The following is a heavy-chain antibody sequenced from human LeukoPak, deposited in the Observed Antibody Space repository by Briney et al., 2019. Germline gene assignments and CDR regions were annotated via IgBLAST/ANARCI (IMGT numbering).Heavy chain of an antibody. D-gene: IGHD6-19*01. Sequence: ASVKVSCKASGYTFIGYYMHWVRQAPGQGLEWMGIINPSGGSTSYAQKFQGRVTMTRDTSTSTVYMELSSLRSGDTAVYYCARSLSPSVAGHANLDYWGQGTLVTVSS. CDR1: GYTFIGYY. J-gene: IGHJ4*02. CDR3: ARSLSPSVAGHANLDY. CDR2: INPSGGST. V-gene: IGHV1-46*01.